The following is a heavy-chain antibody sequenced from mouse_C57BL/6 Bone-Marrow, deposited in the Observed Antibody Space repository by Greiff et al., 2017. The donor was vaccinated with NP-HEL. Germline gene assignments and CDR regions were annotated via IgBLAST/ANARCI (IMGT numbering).Heavy chain of an antibody. Sequence: EVKLMESGEGLVKPGGSLKLSCAASGFTFSSYAMSWVRQTPEKRLEWVAYISSGGDYIYYADTVKGRFTISRDNARNTLYLQMSSLKSEDTAMYYCTRESPYGSSSRFDYWGQGTTLTVSS. CDR3: TRESPYGSSSRFDY. D-gene: IGHD1-1*01. CDR1: GFTFSSYA. CDR2: ISSGGDYI. V-gene: IGHV5-9-1*02. J-gene: IGHJ2*01.